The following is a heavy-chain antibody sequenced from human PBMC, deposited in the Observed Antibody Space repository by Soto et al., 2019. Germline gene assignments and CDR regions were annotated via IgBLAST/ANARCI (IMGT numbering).Heavy chain of an antibody. V-gene: IGHV3-43*01. CDR1: GFTFDDYT. D-gene: IGHD1-26*01. CDR3: ARDGVGDTTFCGYYDY. J-gene: IGHJ4*02. CDR2: ISWDGNST. Sequence: GGSLILSCAASGFTFDDYTLHWVRQAPGKGLEWVSLISWDGNSTYYADSVKGRFTISRDNSKNSLFLQMNSLRGEDTALYYCARDGVGDTTFCGYYDYWGQGTLVTGAS.